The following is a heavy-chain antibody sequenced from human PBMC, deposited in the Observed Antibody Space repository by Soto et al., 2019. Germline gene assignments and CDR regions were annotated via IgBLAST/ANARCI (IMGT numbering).Heavy chain of an antibody. J-gene: IGHJ4*02. CDR3: AKDPHPGWSGYYPFDY. V-gene: IGHV3-23*01. Sequence: SGGSLRLSCAASGFTFSSYAMSWVRQAPGKGLEWVSAISGSGGSTYYADSVKGRFTISRDNSKNTLYLQMNSLRAEDTAVYYCAKDPHPGWSGYYPFDYWGQGTLVTVYS. CDR2: ISGSGGST. CDR1: GFTFSSYA. D-gene: IGHD3-3*01.